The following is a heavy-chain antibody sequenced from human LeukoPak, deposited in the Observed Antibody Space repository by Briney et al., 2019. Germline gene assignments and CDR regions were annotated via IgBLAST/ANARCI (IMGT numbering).Heavy chain of an antibody. D-gene: IGHD1-26*01. CDR2: IYSGGST. V-gene: IGHV3-53*01. CDR3: ARGDSGSYYSGY. CDR1: GFTVSSNY. J-gene: IGHJ4*02. Sequence: GGSLRLSCAASGFTVSSNYMSWVRQAPGKGLEWVSVIYSGGSTYYADSVKGRFTISRDNAKNSLYLQMNSLRAEDTAVYYCARGDSGSYYSGYWGQGTLVTVSS.